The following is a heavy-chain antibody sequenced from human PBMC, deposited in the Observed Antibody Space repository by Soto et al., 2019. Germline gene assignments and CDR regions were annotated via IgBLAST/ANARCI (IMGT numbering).Heavy chain of an antibody. Sequence: SVIMPLTCTVSEGSMSGPDGSWIRRCPGKGLEWIAYIYYTGSPEYNPSLNSRVTISIDTSNNQFSLKLSAVTAADTAVYYCARGGWYLDYWGQGTQVTVSS. V-gene: IGHV4-59*11. J-gene: IGHJ4*02. CDR3: ARGGWYLDY. CDR1: EGSMSGPD. CDR2: IYYTGSP. D-gene: IGHD6-19*01.